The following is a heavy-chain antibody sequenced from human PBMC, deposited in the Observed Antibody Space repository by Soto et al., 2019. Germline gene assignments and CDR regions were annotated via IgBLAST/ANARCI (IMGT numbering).Heavy chain of an antibody. CDR2: IYTSGST. V-gene: IGHV4-4*07. CDR1: GGSISSYY. CDR3: ARDGSARVMVRGGYYYYYGMGV. Sequence: SETLSLTCTVSGGSISSYYWSWIRQPAGKGLEWIGRIYTSGSTNYNPSLKSRVTMSVDTSKNQFSLKLSSVTAADTAVYYCARDGSARVMVRGGYYYYYGMGVWGQGTTVTVSS. D-gene: IGHD3-10*01. J-gene: IGHJ6*02.